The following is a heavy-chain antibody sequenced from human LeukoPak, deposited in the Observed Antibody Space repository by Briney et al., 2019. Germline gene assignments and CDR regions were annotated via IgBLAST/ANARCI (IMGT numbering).Heavy chain of an antibody. J-gene: IGHJ3*02. V-gene: IGHV4-39*07. CDR2: INHSGST. CDR1: GGSISSSSYY. D-gene: IGHD6-13*01. Sequence: SETLSLTCTVSGGSISSSSYYWGWIRQPPGKGLEWIGEINHSGSTNYNPSLKSRVTISVDTSKNQFSLKLSSVTAADTAVYYCARARIAALDIWGQGTMVTVSS. CDR3: ARARIAALDI.